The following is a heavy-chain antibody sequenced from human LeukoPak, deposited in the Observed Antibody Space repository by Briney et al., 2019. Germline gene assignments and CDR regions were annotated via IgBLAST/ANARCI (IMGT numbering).Heavy chain of an antibody. CDR2: IHPPDSNT. CDR1: GYSFTSHW. CDR3: AKQGGDSSSGNWQTLDN. Sequence: GESLKISCKGSGYSFTSHWIGWVRQMPGKGLELMGIIHPPDSNTRYSPSFQGQVTISVDKSISTAYLQWSSLKASDSAMYYCAKQGGDSSSGNWQTLDNWGQGTLDTVSS. V-gene: IGHV5-51*01. D-gene: IGHD6-19*01. J-gene: IGHJ4*02.